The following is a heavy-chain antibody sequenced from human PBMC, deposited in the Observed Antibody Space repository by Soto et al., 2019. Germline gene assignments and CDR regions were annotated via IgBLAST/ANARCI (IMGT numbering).Heavy chain of an antibody. J-gene: IGHJ4*01. Sequence: QVQLQESGPGLVKPSETLSLTCTVSGGSISSDYWSWIRQPPGKGLEWIGYIYYSGSTNYNPSLKSRVTISVDTSKNQFSLKLSSVTAADTAVYHCARLSRADFGEFPYFDYWGHGTLVTVSS. V-gene: IGHV4-59*08. D-gene: IGHD3-10*01. CDR3: ARLSRADFGEFPYFDY. CDR1: GGSISSDY. CDR2: IYYSGST.